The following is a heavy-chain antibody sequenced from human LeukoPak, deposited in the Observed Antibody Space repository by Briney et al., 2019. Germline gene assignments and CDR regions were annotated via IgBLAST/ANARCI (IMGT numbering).Heavy chain of an antibody. CDR3: AKEFNRGLPDY. D-gene: IGHD2-21*01. V-gene: IGHV3-30*18. J-gene: IGHJ4*02. Sequence: QPGGSLRLSCAASGFTFSSYAMSWVRQAPGKGLEWVAVIPYDGSNEYYADSVKGRFTISRDNSKNTLYLQMSSLRAEDTAVYYCAKEFNRGLPDYWGQGALVTVPS. CDR1: GFTFSSYA. CDR2: IPYDGSNE.